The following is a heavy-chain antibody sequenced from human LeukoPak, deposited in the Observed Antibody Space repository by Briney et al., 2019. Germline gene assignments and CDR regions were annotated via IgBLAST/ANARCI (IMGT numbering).Heavy chain of an antibody. CDR3: AGGGMPHYYGLDV. CDR2: IYYSGST. J-gene: IGHJ6*02. D-gene: IGHD1-26*01. Sequence: PSETLSLTCTVSGGSISSYYWSWIRQPPGKGLEWIGYIYYSGSTNYNPSLKSRVTISVDTSKNQFSLKLSSVTAADTAVYYCAGGGMPHYYGLDVWGQGTTVTVSS. V-gene: IGHV4-59*01. CDR1: GGSISSYY.